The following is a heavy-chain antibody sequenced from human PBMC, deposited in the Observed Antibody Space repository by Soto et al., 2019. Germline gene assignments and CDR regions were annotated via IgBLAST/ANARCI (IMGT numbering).Heavy chain of an antibody. Sequence: QVQLQESGPGLVKPSETLSLTCTVSGGSISSYYWSWIRQPPGKGLEWIGYIYYSGSTNYNPSLKSRVTISVDTSKNQFSLKLSSVTAADTAVYYCVRDQEGYFDYWGQGTLVTVSS. J-gene: IGHJ4*02. CDR2: IYYSGST. CDR3: VRDQEGYFDY. V-gene: IGHV4-59*01. CDR1: GGSISSYY.